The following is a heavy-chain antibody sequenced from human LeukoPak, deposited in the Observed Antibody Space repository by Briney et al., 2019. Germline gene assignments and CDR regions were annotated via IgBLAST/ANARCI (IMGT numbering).Heavy chain of an antibody. V-gene: IGHV1-69*05. CDR1: GGTFSSYA. CDR2: IIPIFGTA. D-gene: IGHD3-10*01. CDR3: ATSSGGYIDY. Sequence: ASVKVSCKASGGTFSSYAISWVRQPPGQGLEWMGGIIPIFGTANYAQKFQGRVTITTDESTSTAYMELSSLRSEDTAVYYCATSSGGYIDYWGQGTLVTVSS. J-gene: IGHJ4*02.